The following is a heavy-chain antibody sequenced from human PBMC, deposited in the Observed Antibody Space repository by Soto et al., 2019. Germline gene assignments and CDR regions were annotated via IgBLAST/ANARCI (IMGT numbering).Heavy chain of an antibody. V-gene: IGHV4-59*01. Sequence: SETLSLTCTVSGGSISGFYWSWIRQPPGKGLEWIGYIHYSGSTTYNSSLKSRVTISIDMSKNTLYLQMNSLRAEDTAVYYCAKDLRYNWNDFSFDYWGQGTLVTVSS. CDR1: GGSISGFY. D-gene: IGHD1-20*01. J-gene: IGHJ4*02. CDR2: IHYSGST. CDR3: AKDLRYNWNDFSFDY.